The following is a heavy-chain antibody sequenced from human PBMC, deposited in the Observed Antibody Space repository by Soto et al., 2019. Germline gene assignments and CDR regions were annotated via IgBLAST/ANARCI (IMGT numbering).Heavy chain of an antibody. CDR2: ISGNGGST. Sequence: GGSLRLSCAASGFTFSTYPMHWVRQGPGTGLEYVAGISGNGGSTHYANSVKGRFTISRDNSKSTLYLQMNSLRAEDTAVYYCARDSGVDTAMLPDYWGQGTLVTVSS. J-gene: IGHJ4*02. V-gene: IGHV3-64*01. CDR1: GFTFSTYP. D-gene: IGHD5-18*01. CDR3: ARDSGVDTAMLPDY.